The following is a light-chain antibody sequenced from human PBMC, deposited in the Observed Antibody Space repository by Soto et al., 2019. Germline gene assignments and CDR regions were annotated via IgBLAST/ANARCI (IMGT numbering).Light chain of an antibody. V-gene: IGLV2-14*01. Sequence: QSALTQPASVSGSPGQSITISCTGTSIDVGGYNYVSWYQQHPGKAPKLMIYDVSNRPSGVSNRFSGSKSGNTASLTISGLQAEDEADYYCSSYTSTFYVFGTGTKVNVL. CDR3: SSYTSTFYV. CDR1: SIDVGGYNY. CDR2: DVS. J-gene: IGLJ1*01.